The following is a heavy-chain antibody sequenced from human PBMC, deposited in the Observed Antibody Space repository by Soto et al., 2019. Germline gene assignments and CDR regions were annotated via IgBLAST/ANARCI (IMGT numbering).Heavy chain of an antibody. V-gene: IGHV4-61*01. CDR2: IFYSGST. CDR1: GGSVSSGSYY. CDR3: ASPLPPHRCSWYYFDS. Sequence: QVQLQESGPGLVKPSETLSLTCTVSGGSVSSGSYYWSWIRMPPGKGLGWIGCIFYSGSTNYNPPRWSRVTISVDTSKNQFSLKLSSVTAADTALYYCASPLPPHRCSWYYFDSWGQGTLVTVSS. D-gene: IGHD6-13*01. J-gene: IGHJ4*02.